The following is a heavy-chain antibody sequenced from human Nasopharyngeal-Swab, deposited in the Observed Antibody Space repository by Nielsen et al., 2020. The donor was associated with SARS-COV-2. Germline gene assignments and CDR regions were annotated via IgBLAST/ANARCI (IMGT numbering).Heavy chain of an antibody. Sequence: CTGSGGSISSGSYYWSWIRQPAGKGLEWIGRIYTSGSTNYNPSLKSRVTISVDTSKNQFSLKLSSVTAADTAVYYCARAGRYSYGDYFDYWGQGTLVTVSS. V-gene: IGHV4-61*02. CDR3: ARAGRYSYGDYFDY. CDR2: IYTSGST. D-gene: IGHD5-18*01. J-gene: IGHJ4*02. CDR1: GGSISSGSYY.